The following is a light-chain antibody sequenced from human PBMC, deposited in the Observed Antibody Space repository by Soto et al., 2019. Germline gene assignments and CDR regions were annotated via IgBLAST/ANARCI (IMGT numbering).Light chain of an antibody. CDR2: GAS. CDR3: QQYGISPPCT. Sequence: EIVLTQSPGTLSLSPGERATLSCRASQSVSSSYLAWYQQKPGQAPRLLIYGASSRATGIPDRFSGSGSGTDFTLTISSLEPEDFAVYYCQQYGISPPCTFGQGTKLEIK. J-gene: IGKJ2*02. CDR1: QSVSSSY. V-gene: IGKV3-20*01.